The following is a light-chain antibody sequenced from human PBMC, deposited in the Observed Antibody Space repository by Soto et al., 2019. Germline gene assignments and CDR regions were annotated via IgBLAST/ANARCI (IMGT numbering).Light chain of an antibody. J-gene: IGLJ3*02. CDR1: SSNIGSNT. CDR2: GNN. Sequence: QSVLTQPPSASGTPGQRVTISCSGSSSNIGSNTVNWYQQLPGTAPKLLIYGNNQRPSGVPDRFSSSKSGTSASLAISGLQSEDEADYYCAAWDDSLNGWVFGGGTKVTVL. CDR3: AAWDDSLNGWV. V-gene: IGLV1-44*01.